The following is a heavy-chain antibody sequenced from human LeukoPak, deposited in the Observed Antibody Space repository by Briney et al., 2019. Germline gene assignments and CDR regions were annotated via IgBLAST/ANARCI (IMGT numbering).Heavy chain of an antibody. Sequence: ASVKVSCKASGYTFTSYDINWVRQATGQGLEWMGWMNPNSGNTGYAQKLQGRVTMTTDTSTSTAYMELRSLRSDDTAVYYCARGDSIAAAGTDYWGQGTLVTVSS. J-gene: IGHJ4*02. D-gene: IGHD6-13*01. CDR3: ARGDSIAAAGTDY. CDR2: MNPNSGNT. V-gene: IGHV1-8*01. CDR1: GYTFTSYD.